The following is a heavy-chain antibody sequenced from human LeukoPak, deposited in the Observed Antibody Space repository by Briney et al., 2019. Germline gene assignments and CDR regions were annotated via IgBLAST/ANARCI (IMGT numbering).Heavy chain of an antibody. D-gene: IGHD5-24*01. CDR3: ARDGPVFDGYPEAFDY. J-gene: IGHJ4*02. CDR1: GYTFTDYY. CDR2: INPNSGGA. V-gene: IGHV1-2*02. Sequence: ASVKVSCKASGYTFTDYYIHWVRQAPGRGLEWMGWINPNSGGANYAQKLQGRVTMTRDTSISTAYMELTRLTSHDMAVYYCARDGPVFDGYPEAFDYWGQGTLVTVS.